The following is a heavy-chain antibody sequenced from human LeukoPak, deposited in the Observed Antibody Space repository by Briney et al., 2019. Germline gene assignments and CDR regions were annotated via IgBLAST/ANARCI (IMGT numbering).Heavy chain of an antibody. CDR3: ARGGQGDGYSADEAFDF. CDR2: TYYKSKWYN. D-gene: IGHD5-18*01. Sequence: SQTLSLTCVISGDSVASNSTACNWIRQSPSRGLEWLGRTYYKSKWYNDYAVSVKSRITINPDTSKNQFSLQLNSVTPEDTAVYYCARGGQGDGYSADEAFDFWGQGTMVTVS. V-gene: IGHV6-1*01. J-gene: IGHJ3*01. CDR1: GDSVASNSTA.